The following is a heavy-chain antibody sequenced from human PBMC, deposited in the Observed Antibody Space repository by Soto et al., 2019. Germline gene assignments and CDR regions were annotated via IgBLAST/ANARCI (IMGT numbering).Heavy chain of an antibody. D-gene: IGHD4-17*01. Sequence: PGESLKVSCKDSGDGFSIHWVAWLRQMPGKGLEWVGIIYPGNSDTMYSPSFQGQVTTTRDTSTSTVYMELSSLRSEDTAVYYCASVMTTVPRGAFDIWGQGTMVTVSS. V-gene: IGHV5-51*01. CDR1: GDGFSIHW. CDR2: IYPGNSDT. CDR3: ASVMTTVPRGAFDI. J-gene: IGHJ3*02.